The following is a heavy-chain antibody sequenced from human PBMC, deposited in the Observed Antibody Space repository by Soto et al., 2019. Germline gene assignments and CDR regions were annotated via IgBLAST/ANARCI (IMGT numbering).Heavy chain of an antibody. CDR2: ISSSSSYT. Sequence: QVQLVESGGGLVKPGGSLRLSCAASGFTFSDYYMSWIRQAPGKGLEWVSYISSSSSYTNYADSVKGRFTISRDNAKNSLYLLMNSLRAEDTAVYYCARDHYGPGWFDPWGQGTLVTVSS. CDR1: GFTFSDYY. D-gene: IGHD3-10*01. CDR3: ARDHYGPGWFDP. V-gene: IGHV3-11*05. J-gene: IGHJ5*02.